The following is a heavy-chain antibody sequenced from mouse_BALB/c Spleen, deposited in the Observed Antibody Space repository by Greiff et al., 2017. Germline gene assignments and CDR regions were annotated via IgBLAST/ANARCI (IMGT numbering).Heavy chain of an antibody. CDR3: ARLPSTMITTEFAY. CDR2: ISNGGGST. V-gene: IGHV5-12-2*01. D-gene: IGHD2-4*01. CDR1: GFTFSSYT. J-gene: IGHJ3*01. Sequence: EVQRVESGGGLVQPGGSLKLSCAASGFTFSSYTMSWVRQTPEKRLEWVAYISNGGGSTYYPDTVKGRFTISRDNAKNTLYLQMSSLKSEDTAMYYCARLPSTMITTEFAYWGQGTLVTVSA.